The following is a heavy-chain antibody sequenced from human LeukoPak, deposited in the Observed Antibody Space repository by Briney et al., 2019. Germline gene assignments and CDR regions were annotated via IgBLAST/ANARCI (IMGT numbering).Heavy chain of an antibody. Sequence: PGGSLRLSCTISEFTFGDYPVSWFRQAPGKGLEWVGFMRGIAYGGTTEYAASVKGRFTISRDDSGSIAYLQMNSLKTEDTGVYYCTRPEIYGDYSGLWGQGTLVTVSS. J-gene: IGHJ4*02. CDR1: EFTFGDYP. D-gene: IGHD4-17*01. CDR3: TRPEIYGDYSGL. V-gene: IGHV3-49*03. CDR2: MRGIAYGGTT.